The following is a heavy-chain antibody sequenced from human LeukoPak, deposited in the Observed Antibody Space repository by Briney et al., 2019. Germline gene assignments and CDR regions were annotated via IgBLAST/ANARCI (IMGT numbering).Heavy chain of an antibody. D-gene: IGHD3-10*01. CDR1: GGSISSGDYY. Sequence: PSETLSLTCTVSGGSISSGDYYWSWIRQPPGKGLEWIGYIYYSGSTYYNPSLKSRVTISVDTSKNQFSLKLSSVTAADTAVYYCARDQGGFGEFRNFDYWGQGTLVTVSS. CDR2: IYYSGST. CDR3: ARDQGGFGEFRNFDY. V-gene: IGHV4-30-4*01. J-gene: IGHJ4*02.